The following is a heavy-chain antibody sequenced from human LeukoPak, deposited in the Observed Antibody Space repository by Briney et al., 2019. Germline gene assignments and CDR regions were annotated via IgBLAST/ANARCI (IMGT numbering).Heavy chain of an antibody. CDR2: IIPIVRST. V-gene: IGHV1-69*06. CDR1: GGSFSNYV. CDR3: ARGSRCLKGACPPFDP. J-gene: IGHJ5*02. D-gene: IGHD2-2*01. Sequence: GASVKVSCKASGGSFSNYVITWVRQAPGQGFEWMGGIIPIVRSTNYAQMFQGRLTLTADKLTSTFYMELRSLTSADTAVYYCARGSRCLKGACPPFDPWGQGTLVTVSS.